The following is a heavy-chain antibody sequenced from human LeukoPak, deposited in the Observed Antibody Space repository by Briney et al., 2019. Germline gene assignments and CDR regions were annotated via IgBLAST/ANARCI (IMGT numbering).Heavy chain of an antibody. CDR1: GFTFSSYA. D-gene: IGHD6-13*01. Sequence: GGSLRLSCAASGFTFSSYAMSWVRQAPGKGLEWVSAISGSGGSTGYADSVKGRFTISRDNAKNSLYLQMNSLRAEDTALYHCARSIAAAGTIPRYYYYYMDVWGKGTTVTVSS. CDR2: ISGSGGST. CDR3: ARSIAAAGTIPRYYYYYMDV. V-gene: IGHV3-20*01. J-gene: IGHJ6*03.